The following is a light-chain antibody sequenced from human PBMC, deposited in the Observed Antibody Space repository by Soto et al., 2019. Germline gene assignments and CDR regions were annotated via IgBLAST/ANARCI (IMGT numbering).Light chain of an antibody. CDR3: QQYGGSPPT. V-gene: IGKV3-20*01. Sequence: EIVLTQSPGTLSLSPGERATLSCRASQSVSSNYLAWYQRKPGQAPRLLIYGASSRATDIPNRFSGSGSGTEFTLTITRLEPEDFAVYFCQQYGGSPPTFGQGTKVEIK. CDR2: GAS. J-gene: IGKJ1*01. CDR1: QSVSSNY.